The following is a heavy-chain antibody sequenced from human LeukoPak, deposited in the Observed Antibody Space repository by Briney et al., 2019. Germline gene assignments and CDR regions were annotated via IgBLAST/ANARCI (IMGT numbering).Heavy chain of an antibody. CDR2: IKSKTDGGTT. Sequence: GGSLRLSCEASGFSFNNAWMNWVRQAPGKGLEWVGRIKSKTDGGTTDYAAPVKGRFSISRDDSKNTLYLQMNSLRTEDTAVYYCTTCTSGWLFYWGQGTLVTVSS. CDR3: TTCTSGWLFY. V-gene: IGHV3-15*01. J-gene: IGHJ4*02. CDR1: GFSFNNAW. D-gene: IGHD6-19*01.